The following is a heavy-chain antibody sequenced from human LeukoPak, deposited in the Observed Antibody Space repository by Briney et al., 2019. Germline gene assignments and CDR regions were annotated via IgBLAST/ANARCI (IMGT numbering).Heavy chain of an antibody. J-gene: IGHJ4*02. CDR1: GFTFSTYS. Sequence: PGGSLRLSCAASGFTFSTYSMNWVRQAPGKGLEWVSSISSSGKNIYYADSVKGRFTISRDNAKNSLYLQMSSLRAEDTAVYYCARGIVVTIFWDETPTSYFDYWGQGTLVTVSS. D-gene: IGHD2-21*01. CDR2: ISSSGKNI. V-gene: IGHV3-21*01. CDR3: ARGIVVTIFWDETPTSYFDY.